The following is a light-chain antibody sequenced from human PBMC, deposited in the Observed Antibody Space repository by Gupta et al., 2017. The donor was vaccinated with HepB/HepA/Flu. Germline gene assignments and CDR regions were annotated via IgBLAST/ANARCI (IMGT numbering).Light chain of an antibody. CDR1: QSVRSSY. CDR2: GAS. Sequence: EIVLTQSPGTLPLSPGETATLSCRASQSVRSSYLAWYQQKPGQAPRLLIYGASSRATGIPDRFSGSGSGTDFTLTISRLEPEDFAVYYCQQYGSSPNTFGQGTKMEIK. CDR3: QQYGSSPNT. V-gene: IGKV3-20*01. J-gene: IGKJ2*01.